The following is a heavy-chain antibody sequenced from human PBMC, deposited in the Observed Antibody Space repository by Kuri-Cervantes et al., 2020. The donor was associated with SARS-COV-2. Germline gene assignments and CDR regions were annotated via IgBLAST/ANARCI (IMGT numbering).Heavy chain of an antibody. Sequence: LSLTCAASGFTFSFHSMNWVRQASGKGLEWVSSISSSSTYIYYPDSVKGRFTNSRDNAKNSLFLQMNSLRADDTAVYYCARAVGSSSAGDYSMDVWGKGTTVTVSS. CDR2: ISSSSTYI. J-gene: IGHJ6*03. CDR1: GFTFSFHS. V-gene: IGHV3-21*01. D-gene: IGHD6-6*01. CDR3: ARAVGSSSAGDYSMDV.